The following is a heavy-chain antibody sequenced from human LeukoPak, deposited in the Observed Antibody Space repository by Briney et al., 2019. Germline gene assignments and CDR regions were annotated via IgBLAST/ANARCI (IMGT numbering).Heavy chain of an antibody. V-gene: IGHV4-59*01. J-gene: IGHJ3*02. D-gene: IGHD2-21*01. CDR2: IYYSGST. CDR1: GGSISSYY. CDR3: ARLAVFGDAFDI. Sequence: PSETLSLTCTVSGGSISSYYWSWIRQPPGKGLEWIGYIYYSGSTNYNPSLKSRVTISVDTSKNQFSLKLSSVIAADTAVYYCARLAVFGDAFDIWGQGTMVTVSS.